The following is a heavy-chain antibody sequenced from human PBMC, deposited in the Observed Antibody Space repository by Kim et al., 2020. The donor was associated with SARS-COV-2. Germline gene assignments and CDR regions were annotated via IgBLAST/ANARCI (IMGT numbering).Heavy chain of an antibody. Sequence: GGSLRLSCVASGFTFGPFAMSWVRQAPGKGLNWVSSIIGNNLSTYNADSVKGRFTFSRDSAENTLYFQMNSLSADDTAVYYCVNGAEFGYWAPG. CDR1: GFTFGPFA. V-gene: IGHV3-23*01. J-gene: IGHJ4*02. CDR2: IIGNNLST. CDR3: VNGAEFGY. D-gene: IGHD3-16*01.